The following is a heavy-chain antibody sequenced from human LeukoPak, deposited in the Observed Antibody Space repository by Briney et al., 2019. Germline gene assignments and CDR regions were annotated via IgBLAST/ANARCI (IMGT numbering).Heavy chain of an antibody. J-gene: IGHJ4*02. CDR2: IIPIFGTA. CDR3: ARDLSYYYDSSGYYYFDY. Sequence: SVKVSYKASGGTFSSYAISWVRQAPGQGLEWMGGIIPIFGTANYAQKFQGRVTITADESTSTAYMELSSLRSEDTAVYYCARDLSYYYDSSGYYYFDYWGQGTLVTVSS. V-gene: IGHV1-69*13. D-gene: IGHD3-22*01. CDR1: GGTFSSYA.